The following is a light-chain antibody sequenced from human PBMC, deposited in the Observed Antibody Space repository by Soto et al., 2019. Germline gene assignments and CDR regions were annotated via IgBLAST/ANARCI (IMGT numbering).Light chain of an antibody. V-gene: IGKV1-39*01. CDR3: QQSYSTPRT. CDR2: AAS. J-gene: IGKJ2*01. CDR1: QSISSY. Sequence: DIEMTQSPSSLSASVGDRVTITCRASQSISSYLNWYQQKPGKAPKLLIYAASSLKSGVPSGFSGSGSGTDFTLTISSLQPEDFATYYCQQSYSTPRTFGQGTKLEIK.